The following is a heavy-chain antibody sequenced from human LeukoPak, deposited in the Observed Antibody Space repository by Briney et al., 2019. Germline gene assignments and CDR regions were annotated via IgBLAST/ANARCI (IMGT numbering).Heavy chain of an antibody. CDR3: ARVKLGSSSGYYFDY. V-gene: IGHV4-4*07. D-gene: IGHD6-6*01. CDR2: IYTSGST. Sequence: SETLSLTCTISGGSISSYYWSWIRQPAGKGLEWIGRIYTSGSTNYNPSLKSRVTMSVDTSKNQFSLKLSSVTAADTAVYYCARVKLGSSSGYYFDYWGQGTLVTVSS. J-gene: IGHJ4*02. CDR1: GGSISSYY.